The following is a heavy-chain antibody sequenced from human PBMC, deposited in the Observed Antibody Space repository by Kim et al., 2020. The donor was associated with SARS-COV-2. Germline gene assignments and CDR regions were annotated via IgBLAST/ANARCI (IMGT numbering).Heavy chain of an antibody. D-gene: IGHD3-10*01. CDR3: ARGNGSGSCPFDY. J-gene: IGHJ4*02. V-gene: IGHV4-34*01. Sequence: SETLSLTCAVYGGSFSGYYWSWIRQPPGKGLEWIGEINHSGSTNYNPSLKSRVTISVDTSKNQFSLKLSSVTAADTAVYYCARGNGSGSCPFDYWGQGTLVTVSS. CDR2: INHSGST. CDR1: GGSFSGYY.